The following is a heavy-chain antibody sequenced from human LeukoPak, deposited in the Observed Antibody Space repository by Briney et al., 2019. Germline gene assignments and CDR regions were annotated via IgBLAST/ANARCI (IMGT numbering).Heavy chain of an antibody. CDR3: ARGVVAASQTFDY. Sequence: PSETLSLTCTVSGGSISGFYWSWIRQPPGKGLEWIGYIYYTGSTNYNPSLKSRVTISVDTSKNQFSLKLSSVTAADTAVYYCARGVVAASQTFDYWGQGTLVAVSS. D-gene: IGHD2-15*01. CDR2: IYYTGST. V-gene: IGHV4-59*01. CDR1: GGSISGFY. J-gene: IGHJ4*02.